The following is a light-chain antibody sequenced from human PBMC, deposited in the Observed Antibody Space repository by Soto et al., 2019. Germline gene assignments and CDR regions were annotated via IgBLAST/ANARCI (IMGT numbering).Light chain of an antibody. CDR3: AAWDDSLTIL. CDR2: ENN. J-gene: IGLJ2*01. CDR1: SSNIASYS. V-gene: IGLV1-47*01. Sequence: QSVLTQPPSAPGTPGQTVTISCSGSSSNIASYSVYWYQQLPGTAPKLLIYENNQRPSGVPDRFSGSKSDTSASLAIAGLRSGDEADYYCAAWDDSLTILFGGGTKVTVL.